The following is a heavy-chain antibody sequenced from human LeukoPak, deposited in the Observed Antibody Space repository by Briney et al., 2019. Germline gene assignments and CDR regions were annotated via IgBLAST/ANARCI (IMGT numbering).Heavy chain of an antibody. Sequence: PSETLSLTCTVSGGSISSYYWSWIRQPPGKGLEWIGYIYYSGSTNYNPSLKSRVTISVDTSKNQFSLKLGSVTAADTAVYYCARVGSSGYIDYWGQGTLVTVSS. D-gene: IGHD3-22*01. J-gene: IGHJ4*02. CDR1: GGSISSYY. CDR2: IYYSGST. CDR3: ARVGSSGYIDY. V-gene: IGHV4-59*01.